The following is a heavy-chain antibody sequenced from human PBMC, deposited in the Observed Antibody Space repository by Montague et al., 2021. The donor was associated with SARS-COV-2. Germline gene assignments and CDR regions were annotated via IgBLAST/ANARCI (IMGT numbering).Heavy chain of an antibody. CDR1: GGSITSSNFY. Sequence: SETLSLTCIVSGGSITSSNFYWGWIRQSPGKGLEWIGYIYYAGTTSYNPSLKSRVSIFQDTSKNQFFLHLNSVTAEDTALYYCVSPVQFRGLIVRASGHFDLWGRGTPVTVSS. D-gene: IGHD3-16*02. CDR3: VSPVQFRGLIVRASGHFDL. J-gene: IGHJ2*01. CDR2: IYYAGTT. V-gene: IGHV4-39*01.